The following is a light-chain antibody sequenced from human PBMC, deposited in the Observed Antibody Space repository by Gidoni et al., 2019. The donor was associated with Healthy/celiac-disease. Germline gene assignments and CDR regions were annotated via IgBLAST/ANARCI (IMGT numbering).Light chain of an antibody. Sequence: SYELTQPHSVSVSPGQTARITCSGDALPKQYAYWYQQKPGQAPVLVIYKDSERPSGIPERFSGSSSGTTVTLTISGVQAEDEADYYCQSADSSGTCVVFGGGTKLTVL. CDR1: ALPKQY. V-gene: IGLV3-25*02. J-gene: IGLJ2*01. CDR2: KDS. CDR3: QSADSSGTCVV.